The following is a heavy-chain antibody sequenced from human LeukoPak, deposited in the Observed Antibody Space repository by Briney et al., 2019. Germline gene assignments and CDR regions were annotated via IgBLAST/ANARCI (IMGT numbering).Heavy chain of an antibody. CDR1: GGTFSSYA. Sequence: SVKVSCKASGGTFSSYAISWVRQAPGQGLEWMGRIIPIFGTANYAQKFQGRVTITADKSTSTAYMELSSLRSGDTAVYYCAKGDIVVVTAIQHAFDIWGQGTMVTVSS. J-gene: IGHJ3*02. D-gene: IGHD2-21*02. V-gene: IGHV1-69*06. CDR3: AKGDIVVVTAIQHAFDI. CDR2: IIPIFGTA.